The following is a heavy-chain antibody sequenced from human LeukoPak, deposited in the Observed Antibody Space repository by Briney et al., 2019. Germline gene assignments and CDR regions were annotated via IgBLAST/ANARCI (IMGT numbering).Heavy chain of an antibody. CDR2: ISAYNGNT. Sequence: ASVKVSCKASGYTFTSYGISWVRQAPGQGLEWMGWISAYNGNTNYAQKLQGRVTMTTVTSTSTAYMELRSLRSDGTAVYYCARRPIRYFDWLDDYWGQGTLVTVSS. J-gene: IGHJ4*02. CDR1: GYTFTSYG. V-gene: IGHV1-18*01. D-gene: IGHD3-9*01. CDR3: ARRPIRYFDWLDDY.